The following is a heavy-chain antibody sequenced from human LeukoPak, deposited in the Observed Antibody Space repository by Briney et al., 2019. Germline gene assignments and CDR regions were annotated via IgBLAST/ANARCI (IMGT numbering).Heavy chain of an antibody. D-gene: IGHD2-15*01. Sequence: GGSLRLSCAASGFTFSSYTMNWVRQAPGKGLEWLAYISGTLYTIYYAVSVRGRFTISRDNAKNSLYLQMNSLRAGDAAVYYCAKAPVTTCSGAYCYPFDYWSQGTLVTVSS. CDR2: ISGTLYTI. J-gene: IGHJ4*02. V-gene: IGHV3-48*04. CDR3: AKAPVTTCSGAYCYPFDY. CDR1: GFTFSSYT.